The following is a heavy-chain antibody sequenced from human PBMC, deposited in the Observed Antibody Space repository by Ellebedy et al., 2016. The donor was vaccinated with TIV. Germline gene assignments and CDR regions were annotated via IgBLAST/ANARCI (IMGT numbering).Heavy chain of an antibody. J-gene: IGHJ4*02. CDR3: ARAGPIVGATLYYFDY. Sequence: ASVKVSCXASGYTFTGYYMHWVRQAPGQGLEWMGWINPNSGGTNYAQKFQGWVTMTRDTSISTAYMELSRLRSDDTAVYYCARAGPIVGATLYYFDYWGQGTLVTVSS. D-gene: IGHD1-26*01. V-gene: IGHV1-2*04. CDR2: INPNSGGT. CDR1: GYTFTGYY.